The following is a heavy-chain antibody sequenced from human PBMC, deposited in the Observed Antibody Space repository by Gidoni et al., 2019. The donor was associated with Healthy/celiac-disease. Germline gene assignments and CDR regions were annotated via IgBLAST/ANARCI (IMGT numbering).Heavy chain of an antibody. D-gene: IGHD4-17*01. J-gene: IGHJ6*02. CDR3: AKSYGDYRYYYYGMDV. Sequence: EVQLLESGGGLVKPGGSLGLSCAASGFTFRSYAMSWVRQAPGKGLEWVSAISGSGGSTYYADSVKGRFTISRDNSKNTLYLQMNSLRAEDTAVYYCAKSYGDYRYYYYGMDVWGQGTTVTVSS. CDR1: GFTFRSYA. CDR2: ISGSGGST. V-gene: IGHV3-23*01.